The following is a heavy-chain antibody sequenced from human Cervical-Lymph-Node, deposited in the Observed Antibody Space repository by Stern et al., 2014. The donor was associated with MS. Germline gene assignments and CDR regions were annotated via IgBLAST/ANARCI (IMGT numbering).Heavy chain of an antibody. J-gene: IGHJ6*02. D-gene: IGHD6-19*01. V-gene: IGHV3-30*04. CDR3: ARDTGWLVHGGDGLDV. Sequence: QVQLVQSGGGVVQPGRSLRLSCAASGFTFSRGPMHWVRQAPGEGLAWVAVISNDGNDKLYAESVKGRFTISRDNSKNTLYLQMNSLRAEDTAVYYCARDTGWLVHGGDGLDVWGQGTTVTVSS. CDR1: GFTFSRGP. CDR2: ISNDGNDK.